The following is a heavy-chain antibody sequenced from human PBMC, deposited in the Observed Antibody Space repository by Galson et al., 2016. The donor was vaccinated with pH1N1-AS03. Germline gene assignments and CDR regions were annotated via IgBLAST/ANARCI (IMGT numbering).Heavy chain of an antibody. CDR3: AKELAAVAGKWFDWFDP. D-gene: IGHD6-19*01. CDR2: ISASGGST. CDR1: GFTFTTCA. V-gene: IGHV3-23*01. J-gene: IGHJ5*02. Sequence: SLRLSCAASGFTFTTCAMTWVRQAPGKGLEWVSTISASGGSTFYADSVKGRFTISRDNSKNTLNLQMNSLRAEDAAVYYCAKELAAVAGKWFDWFDPWGQGTLVTVSS.